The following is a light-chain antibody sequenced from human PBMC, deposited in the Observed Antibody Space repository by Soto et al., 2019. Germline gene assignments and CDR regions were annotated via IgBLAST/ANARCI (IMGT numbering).Light chain of an antibody. Sequence: QSVLTQPPSVSGAPGQRVTISCTGGSSNIGAGYYVHWYQQLPGTAPKPLIYGNSNRPSGVPDRFSGSKSGTSASLAITGLQAEDEADYYCQSYDSSLSDGFGTGTKVTVL. CDR2: GNS. V-gene: IGLV1-40*01. CDR3: QSYDSSLSDG. J-gene: IGLJ1*01. CDR1: SSNIGAGYY.